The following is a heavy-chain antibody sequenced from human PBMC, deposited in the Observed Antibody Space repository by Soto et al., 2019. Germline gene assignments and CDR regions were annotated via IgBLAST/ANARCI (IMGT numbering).Heavy chain of an antibody. CDR3: ARRIQLWFQLGMDV. Sequence: PGGSLRLSCAASGFTFSSYGMHWVRQAPGKGLEWVAVIWYDGSNKYYADSVKGRFTISRDNSKNTLYLQMNSLRAEDTAVYYCARRIQLWFQLGMDVWGQGTTVTVS. CDR2: IWYDGSNK. J-gene: IGHJ6*02. D-gene: IGHD5-18*01. CDR1: GFTFSSYG. V-gene: IGHV3-33*01.